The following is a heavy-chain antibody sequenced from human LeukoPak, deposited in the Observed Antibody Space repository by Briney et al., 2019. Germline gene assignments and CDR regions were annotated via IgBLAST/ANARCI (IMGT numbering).Heavy chain of an antibody. CDR1: GFTFSSYG. CDR2: ISGSGGST. CDR3: ATPPTVTRNY. V-gene: IGHV3-23*01. D-gene: IGHD4-17*01. J-gene: IGHJ4*02. Sequence: GGTLRLSCAASGFTFSSYGMSWVRQAPGKGLEWVSGISGSGGSTYYADSVKGRFTISRDNSKNTPYLQMDSLRAEDTAVYYCATPPTVTRNYWGQGTLVTVSS.